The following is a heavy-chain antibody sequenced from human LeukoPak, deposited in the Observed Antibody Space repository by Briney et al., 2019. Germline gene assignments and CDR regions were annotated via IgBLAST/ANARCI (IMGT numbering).Heavy chain of an antibody. Sequence: ASVKVSCKASGYTFTGYYMHWVRQAPGQGLEWMGWINPNSGGTNYAQRFQGRVTMTRDTSISTAYMELSRLRSDDTAVYYCARPFNYYDSSGPKGYWGQGTLVTVSS. CDR3: ARPFNYYDSSGPKGY. V-gene: IGHV1-2*02. D-gene: IGHD3-22*01. J-gene: IGHJ4*02. CDR2: INPNSGGT. CDR1: GYTFTGYY.